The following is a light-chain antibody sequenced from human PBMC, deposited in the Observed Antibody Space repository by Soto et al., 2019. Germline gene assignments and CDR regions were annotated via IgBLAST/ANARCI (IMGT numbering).Light chain of an antibody. V-gene: IGKV3-15*01. CDR3: QQYNNWPPWT. CDR1: QSVSSN. J-gene: IGKJ2*02. CDR2: GAS. Sequence: EIVMTQYPATLSVSPGERATLSCRASQSVSSNLAWYQQKPGQAPRLLIYGASTRATGIPARFSGSGSGTEFTLTISSLRSEDFAVYYCQQYNNWPPWTFGQGTKLEIK.